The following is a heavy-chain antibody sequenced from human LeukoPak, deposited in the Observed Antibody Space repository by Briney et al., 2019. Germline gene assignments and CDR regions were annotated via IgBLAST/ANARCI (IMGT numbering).Heavy chain of an antibody. Sequence: PSETLSLTCTVSGGSISSYYWSWIRQPPGKGLEWIGYIYYSGSTNYNPSLKSRVTISVDTSKNQFSLKLSSVTAADTPVYYCARGRITMVRGVRPDPWGQGTLVTVSS. CDR1: GGSISSYY. CDR3: ARGRITMVRGVRPDP. J-gene: IGHJ5*02. CDR2: IYYSGST. D-gene: IGHD3-10*01. V-gene: IGHV4-59*01.